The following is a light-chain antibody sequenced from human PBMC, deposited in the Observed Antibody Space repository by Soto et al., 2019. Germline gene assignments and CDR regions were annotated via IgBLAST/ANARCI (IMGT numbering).Light chain of an antibody. V-gene: IGKV2D-29*01. CDR3: MQSIQFPWT. J-gene: IGKJ1*01. CDR2: EVS. Sequence: DVVMTQTPLSLSVTPGQPASISCKSSQSLVHSDGKTCLFWYLQKAGQPQQLLIYEVSNRFSGVSERFRGSGSGTDCTLKISRVEAGDVGVYYYMQSIQFPWTFGQGNKVELK. CDR1: QSLVHSDGKTC.